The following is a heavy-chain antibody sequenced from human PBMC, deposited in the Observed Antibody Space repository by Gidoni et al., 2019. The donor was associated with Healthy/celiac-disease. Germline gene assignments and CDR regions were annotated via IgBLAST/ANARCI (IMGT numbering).Heavy chain of an antibody. CDR2: IYYSGSP. V-gene: IGHV4-31*03. CDR3: ARGIAAAEYYFDY. D-gene: IGHD6-13*01. Sequence: QVQLQESGPGLVKPSQTLSLTRTVSGGSISSGGYYWSWIRQHPGKGLEWIGYIYYSGSPYYNPSLKSRVTISVDTSKNQFSLKLSSVTAADTAVYYCARGIAAAEYYFDYWGQGTLVTVSS. J-gene: IGHJ4*02. CDR1: GGSISSGGYY.